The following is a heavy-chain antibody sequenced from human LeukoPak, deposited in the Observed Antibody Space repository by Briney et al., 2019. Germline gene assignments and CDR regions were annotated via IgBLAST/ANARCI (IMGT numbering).Heavy chain of an antibody. CDR3: ARESPENYYDSSGYYPGAAFDI. CDR1: GYTFTSYG. Sequence: ASVKVSCKASGYTFTSYGISWVRQAPGQGLEWMGWISAYNGNTNYAQKLQGRVTMTTDTSTSTAYMELRSLRSDDTAVYYCARESPENYYDSSGYYPGAAFDIWGQGTMVTVSS. J-gene: IGHJ3*02. D-gene: IGHD3-22*01. CDR2: ISAYNGNT. V-gene: IGHV1-18*01.